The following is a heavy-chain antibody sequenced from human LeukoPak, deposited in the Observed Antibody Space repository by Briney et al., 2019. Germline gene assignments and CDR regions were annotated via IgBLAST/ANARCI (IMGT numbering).Heavy chain of an antibody. CDR2: ISWNSGSI. CDR3: ARDYRIFDY. D-gene: IGHD2-15*01. Sequence: QSGGSLRLSCAASGFTFDDYAMHWVRQAPGKGLEWVSGISWNSGSIGYADSVKGRFTISRDNAKNTLYLQMNSLRAEDTAVYYCARDYRIFDYWGQGTLVTVSS. V-gene: IGHV3-9*01. J-gene: IGHJ4*02. CDR1: GFTFDDYA.